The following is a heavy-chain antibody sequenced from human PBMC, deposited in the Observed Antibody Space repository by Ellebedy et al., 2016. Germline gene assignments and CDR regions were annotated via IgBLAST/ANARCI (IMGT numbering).Heavy chain of an antibody. J-gene: IGHJ6*02. CDR2: IIPIFGTP. D-gene: IGHD2-21*02. Sequence: SVKVSXKASGGTFSSYAISWVRQAPGQGLEWMGGIIPIFGTPNYAQKFKGRVRITADSSTRTVYMDLSSLSSEYTAVYYCARTVVGTAIQYYYYGMDVWGQGTTVTVSS. V-gene: IGHV1-69*13. CDR1: GGTFSSYA. CDR3: ARTVVGTAIQYYYYGMDV.